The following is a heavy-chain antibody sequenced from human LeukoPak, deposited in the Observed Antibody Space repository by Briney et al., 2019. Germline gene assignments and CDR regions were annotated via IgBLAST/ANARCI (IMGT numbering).Heavy chain of an antibody. CDR1: GGSISSGGYY. D-gene: IGHD2-2*01. CDR2: IYYSGST. Sequence: PSQTLSLTCTVSGGSISSGGYYWSWIRQHPGKGLEWIGYIYYSGSTYYTPSLKSRVTISVDTSKNQFSLKLSSVTAAATAVYYCARNEVVPAAMRDYYYYYGMDVWGQGTTVTVSS. J-gene: IGHJ6*02. CDR3: ARNEVVPAAMRDYYYYYGMDV. V-gene: IGHV4-31*03.